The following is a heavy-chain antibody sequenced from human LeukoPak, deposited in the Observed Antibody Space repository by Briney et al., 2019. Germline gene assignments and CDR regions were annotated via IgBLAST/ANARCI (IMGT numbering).Heavy chain of an antibody. Sequence: GGSLRLSCEASEFTFSRHSMNWVHQSPGKGLEWVSYISSSGRTISYADAVKGRFTISRDNVKNSVDLQMNSLRAEDTAMYYCASRTGTTGYHYYMDLWGNGTTVTVSS. D-gene: IGHD1-7*01. V-gene: IGHV3-48*04. J-gene: IGHJ6*03. CDR2: ISSSGRTI. CDR1: EFTFSRHS. CDR3: ASRTGTTGYHYYMDL.